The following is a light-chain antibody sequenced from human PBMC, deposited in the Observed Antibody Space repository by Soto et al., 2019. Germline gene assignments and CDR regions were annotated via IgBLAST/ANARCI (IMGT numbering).Light chain of an antibody. CDR1: SSAGGGYNY. V-gene: IGLV2-11*01. Sequence: QSLLTQPRSVSRSPGLSVTISCTGTSSAGGGYNYVPWYQQHPGKAPKLMTYDVSKRLSGVPDRCSGAKSGNTASLSISGLQAEDAAEYDCCTYAGSYTFGPYVFGTGTKVTVL. CDR2: DVS. J-gene: IGLJ1*01. CDR3: CTYAGSYTFGPYV.